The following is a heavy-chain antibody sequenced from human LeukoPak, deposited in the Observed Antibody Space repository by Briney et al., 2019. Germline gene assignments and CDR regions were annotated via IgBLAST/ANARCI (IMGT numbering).Heavy chain of an antibody. D-gene: IGHD4-23*01. CDR2: LYSSGSF. Sequence: SETLSLTCNVSGGSINSYHWSWIRQPAGEGLEWIGRLYSSGSFNYNPSLKSRVSMSVDTSKNQFSLKLTAVTAADTAVYFCARGGKATVVTLWGPGILVTVS. CDR1: GGSINSYH. J-gene: IGHJ4*02. V-gene: IGHV4-4*07. CDR3: ARGGKATVVTL.